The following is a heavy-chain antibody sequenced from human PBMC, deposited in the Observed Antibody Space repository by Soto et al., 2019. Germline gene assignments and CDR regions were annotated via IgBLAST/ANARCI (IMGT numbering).Heavy chain of an antibody. D-gene: IGHD1-26*01. CDR3: ARDGVGITTFFGYFDY. CDR1: GFNFRGYG. J-gene: IGHJ4*02. V-gene: IGHV3-33*01. CDR2: TRHDGSNT. Sequence: QVQLVQSGGGVVQPGRSLRLSCEASGFNFRGYGMHWVRQAPGKGLEWVAITRHDGSNTYYADSVRGRFTISRDNSKNTLYLQMNSLRVEDTALYYCARDGVGITTFFGYFDYWGQGTLITVSS.